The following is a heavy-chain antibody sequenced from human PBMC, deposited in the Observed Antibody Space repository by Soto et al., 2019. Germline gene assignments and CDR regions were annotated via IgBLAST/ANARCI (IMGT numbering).Heavy chain of an antibody. Sequence: GSLRLSCAASGFTFSSYGMHWVRQAPGKGLEWVAVIWHDGSNKYYADSVKGRFTISRDNSKNTLYLQMNSLRAEDTAVYYCARDRSYDILTGYYTSNETDYWGQGTLVTVSS. J-gene: IGHJ4*02. CDR2: IWHDGSNK. V-gene: IGHV3-33*01. CDR3: ARDRSYDILTGYYTSNETDY. D-gene: IGHD3-9*01. CDR1: GFTFSSYG.